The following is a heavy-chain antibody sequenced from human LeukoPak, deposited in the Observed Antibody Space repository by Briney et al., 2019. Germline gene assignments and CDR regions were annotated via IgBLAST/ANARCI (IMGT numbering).Heavy chain of an antibody. CDR3: AKPKESYYYYYYMDV. D-gene: IGHD3-10*01. J-gene: IGHJ6*03. CDR2: ISGSGGST. CDR1: GFTFNNYA. Sequence: GGSLRLSXAASGFTFNNYAMNWVRQAPGKGLEWVSGISGSGGSTYYADSVKGRFTISRDNSKNTLYLQMNSLRAEDTAVYYCAKPKESYYYYYYMDVWGKGTTVTVSS. V-gene: IGHV3-23*01.